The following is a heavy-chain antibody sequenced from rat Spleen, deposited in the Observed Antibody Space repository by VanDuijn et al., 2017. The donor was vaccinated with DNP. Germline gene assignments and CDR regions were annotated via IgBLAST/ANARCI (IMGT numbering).Heavy chain of an antibody. CDR1: GFTFSDYN. CDR2: ISYDGSST. J-gene: IGHJ2*01. V-gene: IGHV5-7*01. CDR3: ARGASG. Sequence: EVQLVESGGGLVQPGRSLKLSCAASGFTFSDYNMAWVRQAPKKGLEWVATISYDGSSTYYRDSVKGRFTISRDNAKSTLYLQMDSLRSEDTATYYCARGASGWGQGVMVTVSS. D-gene: IGHD5-1*01.